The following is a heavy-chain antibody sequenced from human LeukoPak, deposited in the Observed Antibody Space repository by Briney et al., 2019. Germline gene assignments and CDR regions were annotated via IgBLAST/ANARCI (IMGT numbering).Heavy chain of an antibody. V-gene: IGHV3-74*01. J-gene: IGHJ4*02. CDR3: ARRNY. Sequence: GGSLRLSCAASGFTFSDYWIHWVRQAPGKGLVWVSRINTDGSITNYADSVKGRFSISRDNAKNTLYLQMSSLRAEDTAVYYCARRNYWGQGTLVTVSS. CDR2: INTDGSIT. CDR1: GFTFSDYW.